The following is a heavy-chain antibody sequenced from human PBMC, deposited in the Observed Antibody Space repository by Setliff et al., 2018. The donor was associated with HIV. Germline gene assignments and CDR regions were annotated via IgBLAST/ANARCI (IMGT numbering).Heavy chain of an antibody. CDR1: GGSIFTTNTW. V-gene: IGHV4-4*02. D-gene: IGHD3-10*01. CDR3: ARLYINYGSWYFDT. J-gene: IGHJ5*02. CDR2: IDHSGTT. Sequence: SETLSLTCAVSGGSIFTTNTWWTWVRQPPGKGLEWIAEIDHSGTTNYNRSLKNRLALSVDKSRNQFSLRVTSVTAADTAVYYCARLYINYGSWYFDTWGQGALVTVSS.